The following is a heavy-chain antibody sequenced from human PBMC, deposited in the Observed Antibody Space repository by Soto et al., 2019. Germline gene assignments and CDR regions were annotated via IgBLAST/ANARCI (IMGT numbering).Heavy chain of an antibody. Sequence: KPSETLSLTCTVSGGSISSYYWSWIRQPPGKGLEWIGYIYYSGSTNYNPSLKSRVTISVDTSKNQFSLKLSSVTAADTAVYYCARDRGSGSYHRFDYWGQGTLVTVSS. V-gene: IGHV4-59*01. CDR1: GGSISSYY. CDR2: IYYSGST. CDR3: ARDRGSGSYHRFDY. D-gene: IGHD1-26*01. J-gene: IGHJ4*02.